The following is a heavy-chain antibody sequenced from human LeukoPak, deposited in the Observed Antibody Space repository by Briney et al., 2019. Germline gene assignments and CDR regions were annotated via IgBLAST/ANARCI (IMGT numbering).Heavy chain of an antibody. CDR1: GGTFSSYA. CDR3: AREKQPDAFDI. J-gene: IGHJ3*02. Sequence: ASVKVSCKASGGTFSSYAISRVRQAPGQGLKWMGRIIPIFGTANYAQKFQGRVTITTDESTSTAYMELSSLRSEDTAVYYCAREKQPDAFDIWGQGTMVTVSS. V-gene: IGHV1-69*05. D-gene: IGHD6-13*01. CDR2: IIPIFGTA.